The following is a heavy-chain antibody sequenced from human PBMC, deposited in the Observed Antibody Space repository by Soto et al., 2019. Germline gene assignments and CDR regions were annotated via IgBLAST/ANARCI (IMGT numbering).Heavy chain of an antibody. V-gene: IGHV4-59*01. Sequence: ETLSLTCTVSGGSISSYYWSWIRQPPGKGLEWIGYIYYSGSTNYNPSLKSRVTISVDTSKNQFSLKLSSVTAADTAVYYCATTSLNYDPDFYYFDYWGQGTLVTVSS. CDR1: GGSISSYY. D-gene: IGHD3-3*01. J-gene: IGHJ4*02. CDR3: ATTSLNYDPDFYYFDY. CDR2: IYYSGST.